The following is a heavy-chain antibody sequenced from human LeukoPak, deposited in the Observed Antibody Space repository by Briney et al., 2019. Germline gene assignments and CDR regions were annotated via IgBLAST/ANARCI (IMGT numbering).Heavy chain of an antibody. V-gene: IGHV4-4*07. J-gene: IGHJ4*02. Sequence: PSETLSLTCTVSSGSISSYYWSWIRQPAGKGLEWIGHIYNSGSTNYNPSLKGRVTMSVATSKNQFSLHLSSVTAADTAVYYCARSAFLVTAPGLYYFDYWGQGTLVAVSS. CDR3: ARSAFLVTAPGLYYFDY. D-gene: IGHD6-13*01. CDR2: IYNSGST. CDR1: SGSISSYY.